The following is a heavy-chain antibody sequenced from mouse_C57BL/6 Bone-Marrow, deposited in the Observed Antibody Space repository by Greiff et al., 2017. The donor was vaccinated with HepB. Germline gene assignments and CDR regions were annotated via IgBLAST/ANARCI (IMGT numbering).Heavy chain of an antibody. D-gene: IGHD2-4*01. J-gene: IGHJ2*01. CDR3: AREWNYDYYYFDY. V-gene: IGHV1-84*01. CDR1: GYTFTDYY. Sequence: VQLQESGPELVKPGASVKISCKASGYTFTDYYINWVKQRPGQGLEWFGWIYPGSGNTKYNEKFKGKATLTVDTSSSTAYMQLSSLTSEDSAVYFCAREWNYDYYYFDYWGQGTTLTVSS. CDR2: IYPGSGNT.